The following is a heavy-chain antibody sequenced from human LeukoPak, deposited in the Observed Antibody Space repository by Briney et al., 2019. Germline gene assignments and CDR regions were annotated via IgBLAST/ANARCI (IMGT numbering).Heavy chain of an antibody. CDR1: GYRFNSYW. Sequence: GESLKISCKGSGYRFNSYWIGWVRQMPGKGLEWTGVIYGGDSETRYSPSFQGHVTISADKSISTAYLQWSSLKASDTAMYYCARLSEELEAHFDFWGQGTPVTVSS. CDR3: ARLSEELEAHFDF. CDR2: IYGGDSET. D-gene: IGHD6-13*01. V-gene: IGHV5-51*01. J-gene: IGHJ4*02.